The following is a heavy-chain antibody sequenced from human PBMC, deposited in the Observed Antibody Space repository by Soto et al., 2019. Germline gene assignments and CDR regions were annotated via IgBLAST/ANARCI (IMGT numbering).Heavy chain of an antibody. D-gene: IGHD6-6*01. Sequence: SETLSLTCIFSGSAISSGGYYWTWIRQHPGKGLEWIGYNYYSGITYYNPSLKSRVTISLDTSKNQFSLKLSSVTAADTAVYYCARGSSIAGLYYGMDVWGQGTTVT. CDR2: NYYSGIT. J-gene: IGHJ6*02. CDR1: GSAISSGGYY. V-gene: IGHV4-31*03. CDR3: ARGSSIAGLYYGMDV.